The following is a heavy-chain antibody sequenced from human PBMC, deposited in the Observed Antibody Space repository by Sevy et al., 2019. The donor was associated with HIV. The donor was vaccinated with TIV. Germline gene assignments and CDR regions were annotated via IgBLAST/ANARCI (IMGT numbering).Heavy chain of an antibody. J-gene: IGHJ4*02. Sequence: SETLSLTCTVSGGSISSYYWSWIRQPPGKGLEWIGYIYYSGSTNYNPSLKSRVTISVDTSKNQFSLKLSSVTAADTAVYYCARENGDYYDSSGYSIWGQGTLVTDSS. V-gene: IGHV4-59*01. CDR1: GGSISSYY. D-gene: IGHD3-22*01. CDR2: IYYSGST. CDR3: ARENGDYYDSSGYSI.